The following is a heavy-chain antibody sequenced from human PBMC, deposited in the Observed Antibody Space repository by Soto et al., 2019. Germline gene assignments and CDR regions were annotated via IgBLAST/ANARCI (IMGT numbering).Heavy chain of an antibody. CDR3: AKASTYYYGSGSFMDV. J-gene: IGHJ6*02. CDR2: ISGSGGST. D-gene: IGHD3-10*01. Sequence: GSLRLSCAASGFTVSSYAMSWVRRAPGKGLEWVSAISGSGGSTYYADSVKGRFTISRDNSKNTLYLQMNSLRAEDTAVYYCAKASTYYYGSGSFMDVWGQGTTVTVSS. V-gene: IGHV3-23*01. CDR1: GFTVSSYA.